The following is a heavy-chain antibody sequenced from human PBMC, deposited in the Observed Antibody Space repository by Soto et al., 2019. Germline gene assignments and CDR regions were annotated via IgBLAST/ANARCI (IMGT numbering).Heavy chain of an antibody. Sequence: ASVKVSCKASGYNFTIHGITWVRQAPGQELEWMGWISTYDGNTNFAQNFQGRVSMARDTSTSTAYMELRSLRSDDTAVYYCARDRGRSCIGGICPFDYWGQGTLVTVSS. V-gene: IGHV1-18*01. J-gene: IGHJ4*02. CDR1: GYNFTIHG. D-gene: IGHD2-15*01. CDR2: ISTYDGNT. CDR3: ARDRGRSCIGGICPFDY.